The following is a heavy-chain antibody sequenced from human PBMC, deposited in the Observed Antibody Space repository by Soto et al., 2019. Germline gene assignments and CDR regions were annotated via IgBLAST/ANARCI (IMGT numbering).Heavy chain of an antibody. CDR2: ISGSGGTT. CDR3: TRYCPTASCYIRYGMDV. D-gene: IGHD2-2*02. CDR1: GFTFSSYA. V-gene: IGHV3-23*01. J-gene: IGHJ6*02. Sequence: GGSLRLSCAASGFTFSSYAMTWVRQTPEKGLEWVSTISGSGGTTYYADSVRGRFTISRDNSKNTLYLQMNTLRAEDTALYSCTRYCPTASCYIRYGMDVWGQGTTVTVSS.